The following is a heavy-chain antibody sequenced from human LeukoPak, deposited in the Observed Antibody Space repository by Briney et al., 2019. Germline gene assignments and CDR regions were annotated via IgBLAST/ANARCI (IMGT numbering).Heavy chain of an antibody. V-gene: IGHV4-39*01. CDR3: ARLMTTVISEY. Sequence: TSETLSLTCTASGCSINRSYYDWGWIRQPPGKGLEWIGSIYYSGNTYYNPSLKSRATITVDTSKNQFSLKLSSVTAADTAVYYCARLMTTVISEYWGQRTLVTVSS. J-gene: IGHJ4*02. CDR2: IYYSGNT. CDR1: GCSINRSYYD. D-gene: IGHD4-17*01.